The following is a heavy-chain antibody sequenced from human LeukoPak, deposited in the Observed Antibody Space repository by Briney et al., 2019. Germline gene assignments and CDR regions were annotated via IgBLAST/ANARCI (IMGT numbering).Heavy chain of an antibody. Sequence: GGSLRLSCAASGFTFSTYGMSWVRQAPGKGLEWVSAISGSGGGTYFADSGKGRFTISRDNSKNTLFLQMDSLRADDTAVYYCAKHSSSWHYFDYWGQGTLVTVSS. CDR1: GFTFSTYG. D-gene: IGHD6-13*01. CDR3: AKHSSSWHYFDY. CDR2: ISGSGGGT. V-gene: IGHV3-23*01. J-gene: IGHJ4*02.